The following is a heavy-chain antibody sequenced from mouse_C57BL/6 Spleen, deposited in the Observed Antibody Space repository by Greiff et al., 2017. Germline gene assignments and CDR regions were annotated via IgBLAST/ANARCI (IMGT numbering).Heavy chain of an antibody. J-gene: IGHJ4*01. CDR1: GYTFTDYE. CDR3: TRAPISGYAKDY. Sequence: VQLQQSGAELVRPGASVTLSCKASGYTFTDYEMHWVKQTPVHGLEWIGAIDPETGGTAYNQKFKGKAILTADKSTSTAYMELRSLTSEDSAVYYCTRAPISGYAKDYWGQGTSVTVSS. CDR2: IDPETGGT. V-gene: IGHV1-15*01.